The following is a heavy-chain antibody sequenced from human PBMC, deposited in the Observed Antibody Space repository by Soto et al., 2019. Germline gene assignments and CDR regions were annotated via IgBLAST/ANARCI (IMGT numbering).Heavy chain of an antibody. D-gene: IGHD3-9*01. V-gene: IGHV2-5*02. Sequence: VSGPTLVNPTQTLTLTCTFSGFSLSTSGVGVGWIRQPPGKALEWLALIYWDDDKRYSPSLKSRLTITKDTSKNQVVLTMTNMDPVDTATYYCAHRPRLRYFGYYYYYYGMDVWGQGTTVTVSS. CDR1: GFSLSTSGVG. CDR2: IYWDDDK. J-gene: IGHJ6*02. CDR3: AHRPRLRYFGYYYYYYGMDV.